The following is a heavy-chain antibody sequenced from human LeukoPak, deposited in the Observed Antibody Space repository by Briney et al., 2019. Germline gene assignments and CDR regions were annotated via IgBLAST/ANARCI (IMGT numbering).Heavy chain of an antibody. CDR1: GFTFSSYA. CDR2: ISGSGGST. CDR3: AKDHSIAVAGTLDY. Sequence: GGSLRLSCAASGFTFSSYAMSWVRQAPGKGLEWVSAISGSGGSTYYADSVKGRFTIPRDNSKNTLYLQMNSLRAEDTAVYYCAKDHSIAVAGTLDYWGQGTLVTVSS. V-gene: IGHV3-23*01. J-gene: IGHJ4*02. D-gene: IGHD6-19*01.